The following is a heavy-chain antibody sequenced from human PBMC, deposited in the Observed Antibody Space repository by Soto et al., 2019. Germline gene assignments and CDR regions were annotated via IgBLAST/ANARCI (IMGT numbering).Heavy chain of an antibody. D-gene: IGHD3-10*01. J-gene: IGHJ4*02. CDR1: GGTFISYA. CDR3: ARDPNYYGSGDLDY. V-gene: IGHV1-69*13. Sequence: SVQVSCQASGGTFISYAISWVRQAPGQGLEWMGGIIPIFGTANYAQKFQGRVTITADESTSTAYMELSSLRSEDTAVYYCARDPNYYGSGDLDYWGQGTLVTVSS. CDR2: IIPIFGTA.